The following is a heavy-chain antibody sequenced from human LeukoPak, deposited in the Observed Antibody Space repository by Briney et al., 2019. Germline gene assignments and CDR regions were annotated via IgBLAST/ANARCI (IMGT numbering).Heavy chain of an antibody. Sequence: PSETLSLTCTVSGGSISSYYWSWIRQPPGKGLEWIGYIYYSGSTNYNPSLKSRVTISVDTSKNQFSLKLSSVTAADTAVYYCARGDGFWSGFIWYGMDVWGQGTTVTVSS. CDR2: IYYSGST. CDR1: GGSISSYY. V-gene: IGHV4-59*08. D-gene: IGHD3-3*01. J-gene: IGHJ6*02. CDR3: ARGDGFWSGFIWYGMDV.